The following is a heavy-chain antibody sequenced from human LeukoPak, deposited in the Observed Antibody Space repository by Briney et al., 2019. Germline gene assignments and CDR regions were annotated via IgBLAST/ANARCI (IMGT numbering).Heavy chain of an antibody. V-gene: IGHV3-66*01. J-gene: IGHJ4*02. CDR2: IYSGGST. D-gene: IGHD6-13*01. Sequence: GGSLRLSCAASGFTFSSYWMSWVRQAPGKGLEWVSVIYSGGSTYCADSVKGRFTISRDNSKNTLYLQMNSLRAEDTAVYYCARGGPAAGRFDYWGQGTLVTVSS. CDR3: ARGGPAAGRFDY. CDR1: GFTFSSYW.